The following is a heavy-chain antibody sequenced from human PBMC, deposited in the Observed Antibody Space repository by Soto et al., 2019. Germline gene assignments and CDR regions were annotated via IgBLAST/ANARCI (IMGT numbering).Heavy chain of an antibody. D-gene: IGHD7-27*01. Sequence: SETLSLTCAVYGGSFSGYYWSWIRQPPGKGLEWIGEINHSGSTNYNPSLKSRVTISVDTTKNQFSLKLSSLTAADTAVNYCARRRPQLGMWDYWGQGTLVTVSS. CDR1: GGSFSGYY. CDR2: INHSGST. J-gene: IGHJ4*02. CDR3: ARRRPQLGMWDY. V-gene: IGHV4-34*01.